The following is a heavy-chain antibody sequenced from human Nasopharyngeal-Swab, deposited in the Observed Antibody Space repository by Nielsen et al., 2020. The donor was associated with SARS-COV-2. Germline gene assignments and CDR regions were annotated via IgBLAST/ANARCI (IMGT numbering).Heavy chain of an antibody. J-gene: IGHJ6*03. CDR2: ISSSGTDT. CDR3: AKSRGDTTMAHYYYYLDV. V-gene: IGHV3-23*01. D-gene: IGHD5-24*01. CDR1: GLPFNNYA. Sequence: GESLKSSWAVYGLPFNNYAVTWVRQAPGKGLEWVSIISSSGTDTYYADYVKGRFTISRDNSKNTLYLQMNSLRAEDSAIYYCAKSRGDTTMAHYYYYLDVGGKGTTVTVSS.